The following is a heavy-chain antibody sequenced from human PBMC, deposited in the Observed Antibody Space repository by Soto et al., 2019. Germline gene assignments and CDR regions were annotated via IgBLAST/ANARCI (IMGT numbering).Heavy chain of an antibody. D-gene: IGHD3-3*01. CDR3: ARDRSSYVLRFLEVAYYYYGMDV. CDR2: IIPIFGTA. Sequence: SVKVSCKASGGTFSSYAISWARQAPGQGLEWMGGIIPIFGTANYAQKFQGRVTITADKSTSTAYMELSSLRSEDTAVYYCARDRSSYVLRFLEVAYYYYGMDVWGQGTTVTVS. V-gene: IGHV1-69*06. J-gene: IGHJ6*02. CDR1: GGTFSSYA.